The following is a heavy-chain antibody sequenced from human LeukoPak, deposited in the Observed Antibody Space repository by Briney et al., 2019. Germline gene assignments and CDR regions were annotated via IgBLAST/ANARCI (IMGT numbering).Heavy chain of an antibody. J-gene: IGHJ6*03. CDR1: GGSISSSSNY. D-gene: IGHD6-13*01. Sequence: KPSETLSLTCTVSGGSISSSSNYWGWIRQPPGKGLEWIGSMYYSGSTYYNPSLRSRVTISLDTSKNQFSLKLNSVTAADTAVYFCATSDGTSTYYYYMHVCGKGTTVTVSS. CDR2: MYYSGST. V-gene: IGHV4-39*01. CDR3: ATSDGTSTYYYYMHV.